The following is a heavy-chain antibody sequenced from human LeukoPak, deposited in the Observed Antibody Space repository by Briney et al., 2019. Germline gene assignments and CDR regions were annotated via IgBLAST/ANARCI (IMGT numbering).Heavy chain of an antibody. CDR2: IYYSGST. D-gene: IGHD3-22*01. V-gene: IGHV4-59*01. CDR3: ASRGYYYDSSGYYYFDY. CDR1: GGSISSYY. J-gene: IGHJ4*02. Sequence: SETLSLTCTVSGGSISSYYWSWIRQPPGKGLEWIGYIYYSGSTNYNPSLKSRVTISVDTPKNQFSLKLSSVTAADTAVYYCASRGYYYDSSGYYYFDYWGQGTLVTVSS.